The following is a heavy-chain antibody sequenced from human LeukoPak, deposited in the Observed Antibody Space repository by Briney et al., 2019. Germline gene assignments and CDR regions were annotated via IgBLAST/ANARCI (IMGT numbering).Heavy chain of an antibody. CDR2: ISGSGGST. Sequence: GGSLRLSCAASGFTFSSYGMSWVRQAPGKGLEWVSAISGSGGSTYYADSVKGRFTISRDNSKKTLYLQMNSLRAEDTAVYYCAKDPLAYCGGDCFFDYWGQGTLVTVSS. V-gene: IGHV3-23*01. D-gene: IGHD2-21*02. J-gene: IGHJ4*02. CDR1: GFTFSSYG. CDR3: AKDPLAYCGGDCFFDY.